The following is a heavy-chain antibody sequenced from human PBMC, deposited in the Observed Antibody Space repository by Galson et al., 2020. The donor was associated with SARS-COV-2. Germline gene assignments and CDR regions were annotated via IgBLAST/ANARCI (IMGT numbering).Heavy chain of an antibody. CDR2: IYSEGSST. V-gene: IGHV3-74*01. CDR3: ARGDMGNDYFDY. Sequence: LSLTCVASGFTCSSYWMHWVRQAPGKGLVWVSRIYSEGSSTSYADSVKGRFTISGDNAKNTLYLQMNSLRAEDTAVYYCARGDMGNDYFDYWGQGTLVTVSS. D-gene: IGHD7-27*01. J-gene: IGHJ4*02. CDR1: GFTCSSYW.